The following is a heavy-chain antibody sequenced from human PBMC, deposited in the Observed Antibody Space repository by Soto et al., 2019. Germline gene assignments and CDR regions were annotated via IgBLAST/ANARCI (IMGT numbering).Heavy chain of an antibody. CDR3: ARAYYYGSGSYYGY. Sequence: PSETLSLTGAVYGGSFSGYYWSWIRQPPGKGLEWIGEINHSGSTNYNPSLKIRVTISVDTSKNQFSLKLSSVTAADTAVYYCARAYYYGSGSYYGYWGQGTLVTVSS. J-gene: IGHJ4*02. CDR1: GGSFSGYY. CDR2: INHSGST. V-gene: IGHV4-34*01. D-gene: IGHD3-10*01.